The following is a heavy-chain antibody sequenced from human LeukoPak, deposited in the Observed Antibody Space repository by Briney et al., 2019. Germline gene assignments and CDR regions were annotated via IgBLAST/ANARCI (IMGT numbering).Heavy chain of an antibody. CDR1: GGTFSSYA. CDR2: IIPIFGTA. Sequence: SVKVSCKASGGTFSSYAISWVRQAPGQGLEWMGGIIPIFGTANYAQKFQGRVTITADESTSTAYMELSSLRSEDTAVYYCACSVIGGNTYYYDGMDVWGQGTTVTVSS. J-gene: IGHJ6*02. CDR3: ACSVIGGNTYYYDGMDV. D-gene: IGHD4-23*01. V-gene: IGHV1-69*13.